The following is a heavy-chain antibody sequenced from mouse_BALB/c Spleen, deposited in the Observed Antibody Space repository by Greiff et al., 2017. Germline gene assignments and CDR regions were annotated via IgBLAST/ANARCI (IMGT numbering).Heavy chain of an antibody. Sequence: EVKLMESGAELVKPGASVKLSCTASGFNIKDTYMHWVKQRPEQGLEWIGRIDPANGNTKYDPKFQGKATITADTSSNTAYLQLSSLTSEDTAVYYCARRDGNPRVWGAGTTVTVSS. CDR3: ARRDGNPRV. J-gene: IGHJ1*01. V-gene: IGHV14-3*02. CDR1: GFNIKDTY. D-gene: IGHD2-1*01. CDR2: IDPANGNT.